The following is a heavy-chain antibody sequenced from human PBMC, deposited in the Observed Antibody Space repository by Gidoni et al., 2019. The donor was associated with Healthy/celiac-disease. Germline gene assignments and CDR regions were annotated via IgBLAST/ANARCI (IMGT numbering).Heavy chain of an antibody. Sequence: QVQLQQWGAGLLKPSETLSLTCAVYGGSFSGYSWRWIRKPPGKGLEWIGEINHSGSTNYNPSLKSRVTISVDTSKNQFSLKLSSVTAADTAVYYCARGRYYYGSGSYYGGDYYYYGMDVWGQGTTVTVSS. CDR1: GGSFSGYS. CDR2: INHSGST. V-gene: IGHV4-34*01. D-gene: IGHD3-10*01. CDR3: ARGRYYYGSGSYYGGDYYYYGMDV. J-gene: IGHJ6*02.